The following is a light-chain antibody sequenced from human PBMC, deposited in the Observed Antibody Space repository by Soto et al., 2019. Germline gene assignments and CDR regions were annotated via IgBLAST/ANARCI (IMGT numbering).Light chain of an antibody. V-gene: IGKV3-20*01. CDR1: QSVSSSY. CDR2: GAS. Sequence: EIVLTQSPGTLSLSPGERATLSCRASQSVSSSYLAWYQQKPGQAPRLLIYGASSRATGIPDRFSGSGSGTDFTLTISSLETEDFAVYYCQQYGSSPGTCGQGTKVEIK. J-gene: IGKJ1*01. CDR3: QQYGSSPGT.